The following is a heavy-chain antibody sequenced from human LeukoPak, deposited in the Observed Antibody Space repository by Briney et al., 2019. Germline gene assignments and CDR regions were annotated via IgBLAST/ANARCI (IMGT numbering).Heavy chain of an antibody. CDR3: ARGPSAWGVVFIKIDY. D-gene: IGHD2-8*02. CDR1: GYTLTGYY. J-gene: IGHJ4*02. Sequence: ASVKVSCKASGYTLTGYYMHWVRQAPGQGLEWMGWINPNSGGTNYAQKFQGRVTMTRDTSISTAYMELSRLRSDDTAVYYCARGPSAWGVVFIKIDYWGQGTLVTVSS. V-gene: IGHV1-2*02. CDR2: INPNSGGT.